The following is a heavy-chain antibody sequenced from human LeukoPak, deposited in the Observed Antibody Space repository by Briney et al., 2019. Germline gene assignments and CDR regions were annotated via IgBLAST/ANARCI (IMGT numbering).Heavy chain of an antibody. J-gene: IGHJ4*02. CDR3: ARQYTYYDSSGYFDY. CDR1: GGSISSSSYY. CDR2: IYYSGSP. V-gene: IGHV4-39*01. D-gene: IGHD3-22*01. Sequence: SETLSLTCTLCGGSISSSSYYWRWIRRPPGGVLGWIGSIYYSGSPYYNPSLKSRITISVDTSKNQFSLKLSSVTAADTAVDYCARQYTYYDSSGYFDYWGQGTLVTVYS.